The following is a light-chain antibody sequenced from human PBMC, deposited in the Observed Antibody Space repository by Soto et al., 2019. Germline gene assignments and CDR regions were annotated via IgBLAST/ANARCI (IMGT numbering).Light chain of an antibody. J-gene: IGKJ5*01. CDR3: QQYKNWPTIT. V-gene: IGKV3-15*01. Sequence: EIVMTQSPAPLSVSPGERATLSCRASQSVRSNLAWYQQKPGQTPRLLIYGASTRATGIPARFSGSGSGTEFTLTISSLQSEDFAVYYCQQYKNWPTITFGQGTRLEIK. CDR1: QSVRSN. CDR2: GAS.